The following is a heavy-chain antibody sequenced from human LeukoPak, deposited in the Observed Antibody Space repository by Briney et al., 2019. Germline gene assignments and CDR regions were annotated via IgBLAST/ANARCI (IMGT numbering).Heavy chain of an antibody. CDR2: ISGTDGST. V-gene: IGHV3-23*01. J-gene: IGHJ4*02. CDR1: GFTFSTYA. Sequence: GGSLRLSGAASGFTFSTYAMSWVRQGPGKGLKGVSAISGTDGSTYYADSVKGRFTISRDNSKNTLYLQMNSLRAEDTAVYYCAKAACTASCYYNCWGQGTLVTVSS. D-gene: IGHD2-2*01. CDR3: AKAACTASCYYNC.